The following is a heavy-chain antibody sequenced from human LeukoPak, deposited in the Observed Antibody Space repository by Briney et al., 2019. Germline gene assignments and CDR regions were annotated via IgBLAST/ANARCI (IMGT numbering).Heavy chain of an antibody. CDR3: AREITGTTGRPNFDY. D-gene: IGHD1-20*01. V-gene: IGHV4-61*01. CDR1: VGSFSIGSYY. J-gene: IGHJ4*02. CDR2: IYYSGIT. Sequence: SETLSLTCTVSVGSFSIGSYYWSSIRQPPGEGLEWIGYIYYSGITNYNPSLKSRVTISVDTSKNQFSLKLSSVTAADTAVYYCAREITGTTGRPNFDYWGQGTLVTVSS.